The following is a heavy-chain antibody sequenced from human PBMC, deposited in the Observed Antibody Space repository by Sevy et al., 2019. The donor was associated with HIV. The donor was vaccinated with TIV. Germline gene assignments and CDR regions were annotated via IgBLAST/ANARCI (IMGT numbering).Heavy chain of an antibody. CDR3: AKSYSGSYYIPYDAFDM. CDR2: ISSDGAIK. CDR1: VFTFRNHA. D-gene: IGHD1-26*01. V-gene: IGHV3-30-3*02. J-gene: IGHJ3*02. Sequence: GGSLRLSCVTSVFTFRNHAMHWVRQAPGKGLEWVAVISSDGAIKYYADSVKGRFTFSRDNSKSTLYLQMNSLRPEDTAMYYCAKSYSGSYYIPYDAFDMWGQGTMVTVSS.